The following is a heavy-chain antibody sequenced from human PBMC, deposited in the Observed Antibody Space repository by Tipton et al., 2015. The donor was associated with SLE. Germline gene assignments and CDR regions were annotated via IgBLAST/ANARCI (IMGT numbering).Heavy chain of an antibody. V-gene: IGHV1-2*02. CDR1: GYSFTGYY. D-gene: IGHD3-10*01. Sequence: QVQLVQSGAEVKKPGASVKVSCKASGYSFTGYYIHWVRQAPGQGLEWMGWINPNSGDTKYAQKFQGRVTMTRDTSISTVYMEMSSLRSDDTAVYYCARDLAVIYGSGSSTSPGWFNPWGQGTLVTVSS. CDR2: INPNSGDT. CDR3: ARDLAVIYGSGSSTSPGWFNP. J-gene: IGHJ5*02.